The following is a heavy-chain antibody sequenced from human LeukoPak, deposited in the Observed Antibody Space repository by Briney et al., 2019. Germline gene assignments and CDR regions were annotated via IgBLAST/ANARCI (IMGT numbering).Heavy chain of an antibody. CDR1: GGSISSGDYY. CDR3: ARDFTMVRGVHSTNWFDP. Sequence: PSETLSLTCTVSGGSISSGDYYWSWIRQPPGKGLEWIGYIYYSGSTYYNPSLKSRVTISVDTSKNQFSLKLSSVTAADTAVYYCARDFTMVRGVHSTNWFDPWGQGTLVTVSS. D-gene: IGHD3-10*01. J-gene: IGHJ5*02. V-gene: IGHV4-30-4*01. CDR2: IYYSGST.